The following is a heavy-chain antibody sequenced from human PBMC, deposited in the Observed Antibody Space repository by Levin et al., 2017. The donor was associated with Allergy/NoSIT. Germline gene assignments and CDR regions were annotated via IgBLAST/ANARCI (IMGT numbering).Heavy chain of an antibody. D-gene: IGHD3-3*01. Sequence: GESLKISCEASGFTFSTYSMNWVRQVPGKGLEWVSSITGSSTDMYYADSVRGRFTISRENAKHSLYLQMNSLRAEDPAVYYCAVTIFGVIVWGQGALVTVSS. CDR1: GFTFSTYS. J-gene: IGHJ4*02. CDR3: AVTIFGVIV. CDR2: ITGSSTDM. V-gene: IGHV3-21*01.